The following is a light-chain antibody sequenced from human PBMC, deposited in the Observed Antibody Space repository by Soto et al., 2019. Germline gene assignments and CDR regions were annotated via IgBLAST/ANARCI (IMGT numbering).Light chain of an antibody. CDR3: QQYNNWPPWT. J-gene: IGKJ1*01. CDR1: QSVSGK. CDR2: DAS. Sequence: IVMTQSPDTLSLSPGERCTLSCRASQSVSGKLAWYQHRPGQAPRLLIYDASIRATGIPARFSGSASGTVFTLNISSLQSEDFALYYCQQYNNWPPWTFGQGTKVDIK. V-gene: IGKV3-15*01.